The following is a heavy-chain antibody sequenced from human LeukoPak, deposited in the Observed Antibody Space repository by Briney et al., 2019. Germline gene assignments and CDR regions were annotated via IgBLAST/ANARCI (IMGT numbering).Heavy chain of an antibody. CDR1: GFTFSSYS. D-gene: IGHD3-10*01. CDR3: VPYYYGSGSYHQTPD. J-gene: IGHJ4*02. CDR2: ISSSSSYI. V-gene: IGHV3-21*01. Sequence: GGSLRLSCAASGFTFSSYSMNWVRQAPGKGLEWVSSISSSSSYIYYADSVKGRFTISRDNAKNSLYLQMNSLRAEDTAVYYCVPYYYGSGSYHQTPDWGQGTLVTVSS.